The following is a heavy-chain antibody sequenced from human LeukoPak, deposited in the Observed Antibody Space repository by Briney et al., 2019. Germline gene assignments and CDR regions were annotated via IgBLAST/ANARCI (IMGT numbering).Heavy chain of an antibody. Sequence: PSETLSLTCTVSGGSISSYYWSWIRQPPGKGLEWIGEINHSGSTNYNPSLKSRVTISVDTSKNQFSLKLSSVTAADTAVYYCARGLVGYSSSWYLNWFDPWGQGTLVTVSS. D-gene: IGHD6-13*01. CDR3: ARGLVGYSSSWYLNWFDP. CDR1: GGSISSYY. V-gene: IGHV4-34*01. J-gene: IGHJ5*02. CDR2: INHSGST.